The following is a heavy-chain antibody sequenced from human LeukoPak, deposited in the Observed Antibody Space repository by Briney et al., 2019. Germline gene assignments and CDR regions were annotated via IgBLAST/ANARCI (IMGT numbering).Heavy chain of an antibody. CDR3: ARDIGYCSGGSCHGFWFDP. D-gene: IGHD2-15*01. CDR1: GYTFTGYY. CDR2: VSPDSGGT. V-gene: IGHV1-2*02. Sequence: ASVKVSCKASGYTFTGYYMHWVRQAPGQGLEWMGWVSPDSGGTKYAQKFQGRVTMTRDTSISTAYMELSRLRSDDTAVYYRARDIGYCSGGSCHGFWFDPWGQGTLVTVSS. J-gene: IGHJ5*02.